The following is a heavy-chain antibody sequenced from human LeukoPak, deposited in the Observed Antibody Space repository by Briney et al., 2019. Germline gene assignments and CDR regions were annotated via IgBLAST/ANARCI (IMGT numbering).Heavy chain of an antibody. CDR1: GYTFTSYD. J-gene: IGHJ5*02. V-gene: IGHV1-8*01. Sequence: ASVKVSCKASGYTFTSYDINWVRQATGQGLEWMGWMNPNSGNTGYAQKFQGRVTMTRNTSISTAHMELSSLRSGDTAVYYCARDQDIVVVVAALRQREMGGFDPWGQGTLVTVSS. CDR3: ARDQDIVVVVAALRQREMGGFDP. D-gene: IGHD2-15*01. CDR2: MNPNSGNT.